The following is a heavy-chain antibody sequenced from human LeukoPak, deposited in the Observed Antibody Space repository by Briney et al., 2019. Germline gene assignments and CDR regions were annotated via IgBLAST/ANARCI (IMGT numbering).Heavy chain of an antibody. D-gene: IGHD1-26*01. CDR2: INPSSGGT. V-gene: IGHV1-2*02. Sequence: ASVKVSCKASGYTFTSYYIHWVRQAPGQGLEWMGLINPSSGGTNYAQEFQGRVTMTRDTSISTAYMELSRLRSDDTAVYYCARDLSGSYDYWGQGTLVTVSS. J-gene: IGHJ4*02. CDR3: ARDLSGSYDY. CDR1: GYTFTSYY.